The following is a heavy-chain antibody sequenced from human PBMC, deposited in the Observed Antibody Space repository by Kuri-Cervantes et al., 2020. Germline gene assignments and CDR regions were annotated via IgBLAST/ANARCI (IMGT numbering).Heavy chain of an antibody. D-gene: IGHD3-22*01. CDR2: IYYSGST. CDR1: GGSISSYY. CDR3: AKVEGGSSGYFYYYGMDV. V-gene: IGHV4-59*01. Sequence: GSLRLSCTVSGGSISSYYWSWIRQPPGKGLEWIGYIYYSGSTNYNPSLKSRVTISVDTSKNQFSLKLSSVTAADTAAYYCAKVEGGSSGYFYYYGMDVWGQGTTVSVSS. J-gene: IGHJ6*02.